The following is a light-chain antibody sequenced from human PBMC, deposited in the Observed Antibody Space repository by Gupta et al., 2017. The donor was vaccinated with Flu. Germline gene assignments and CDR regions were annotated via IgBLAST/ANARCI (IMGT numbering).Light chain of an antibody. J-gene: IGKJ1*01. Sequence: DIQMTQSPSSLSASVGDRVTITCRASQSISSYINWYQQKPGKAPKLLIYAASSLQSGVPSRFKGSGSGTDFTLNISSLQPEDFATYYCQQSDSTPQTFGQGTKVEIK. CDR2: AAS. CDR3: QQSDSTPQT. CDR1: QSISSY. V-gene: IGKV1-39*01.